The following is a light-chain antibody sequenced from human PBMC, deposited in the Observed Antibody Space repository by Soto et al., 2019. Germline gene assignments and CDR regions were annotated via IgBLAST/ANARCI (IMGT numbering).Light chain of an antibody. J-gene: IGKJ5*01. V-gene: IGKV1-8*01. CDR3: QQYYSYPLT. CDR2: ASS. CDR1: QGISTY. Sequence: THSLAPLSPCLRERFTFTSEASQGISTYLAWYQQKPGTAPKLLIYASSTLQSGVPSRFSGSGSGTDFTLTISSLQSEDFATYSCQQYYSYPLTFGQGTRLQIK.